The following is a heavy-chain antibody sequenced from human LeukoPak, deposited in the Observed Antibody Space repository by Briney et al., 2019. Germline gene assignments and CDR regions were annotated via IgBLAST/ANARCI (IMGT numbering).Heavy chain of an antibody. CDR1: GFTFSGYG. D-gene: IGHD6-6*01. V-gene: IGHV3-30*18. CDR3: AKAPMYSSSSGPFDY. J-gene: IGHJ4*02. CDR2: ISYDGSNK. Sequence: GGSLRLSCAASGFTFSGYGMHWVRQAPGKGLEWVAVISYDGSNKYYADSVKGRFTISRDNSKNTLYLQMNSLRAEDTAVYYCAKAPMYSSSSGPFDYWGQGTLVTVSS.